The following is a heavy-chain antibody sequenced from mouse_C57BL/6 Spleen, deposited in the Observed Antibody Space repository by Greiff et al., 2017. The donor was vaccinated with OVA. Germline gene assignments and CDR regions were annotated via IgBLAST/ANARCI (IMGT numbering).Heavy chain of an antibody. J-gene: IGHJ3*01. D-gene: IGHD1-1*01. CDR2: INPNNGGT. Sequence: VQLQQSGPELVKPGASVKIPCKASGYTFTDYKMDWVKQSHGQSLEWIGDINPNNGGTIYNQKFKGKATLTVDKSSSTAYMELRSLTSEDTAVYYCARRDYSAWFAYWGQGTLVTVSA. CDR1: GYTFTDYK. CDR3: ARRDYSAWFAY. V-gene: IGHV1-18*01.